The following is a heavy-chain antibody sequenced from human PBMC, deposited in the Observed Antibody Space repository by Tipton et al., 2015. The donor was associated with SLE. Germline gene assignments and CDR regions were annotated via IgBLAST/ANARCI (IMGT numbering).Heavy chain of an antibody. D-gene: IGHD6-19*01. CDR3: ARGRRYSSGYDY. CDR2: IYYSGST. Sequence: TLSLTCAVYGGSFSGYYWSWIRQPPGKGLEWIGNIYYSGSTYYNPSLKSRVTISVDTSKNQFSLKLSSVTAADTAVYYCARGRRYSSGYDYWGQGTLVTVSS. CDR1: GGSFSGYY. V-gene: IGHV4-34*01. J-gene: IGHJ4*02.